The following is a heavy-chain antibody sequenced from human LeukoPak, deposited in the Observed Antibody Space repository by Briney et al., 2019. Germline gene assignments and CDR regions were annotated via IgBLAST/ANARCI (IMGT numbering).Heavy chain of an antibody. Sequence: GGSLRLSCTASGFTFSSYAMHWVRQAPGKGLEWVANIKQDGSEKYYVDSVKGRFTISRDNAKNALYLQMNSLRADDTAVYYCARRYFDYWGQGTLVTVSS. CDR1: GFTFSSYA. CDR3: ARRYFDY. V-gene: IGHV3-7*03. CDR2: IKQDGSEK. J-gene: IGHJ4*02.